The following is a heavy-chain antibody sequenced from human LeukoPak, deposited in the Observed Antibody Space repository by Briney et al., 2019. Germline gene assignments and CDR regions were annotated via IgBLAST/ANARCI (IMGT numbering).Heavy chain of an antibody. CDR2: INHSGST. Sequence: SETLSLTCTVSGVSISSYYWSWLRQPPGKGLEWIGEINHSGSTNYNPSLKSRVTISVDTSKNQFSLKLSSVTAADTAVYYCARGFRYYDFWSGKAGWFDPWGQGTLGTVSS. J-gene: IGHJ5*02. D-gene: IGHD3-3*01. V-gene: IGHV4-34*01. CDR3: ARGFRYYDFWSGKAGWFDP. CDR1: GVSISSYY.